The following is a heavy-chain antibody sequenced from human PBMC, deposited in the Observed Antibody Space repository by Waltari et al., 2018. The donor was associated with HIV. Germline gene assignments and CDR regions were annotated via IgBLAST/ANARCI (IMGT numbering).Heavy chain of an antibody. CDR1: GFLSCSYS. V-gene: IGHV3-21*06. D-gene: IGHD2-8*01. J-gene: IGHJ4*02. CDR3: TRANGPSDY. CDR2: INSRGSFI. Sequence: EVQIVQSGGGLVKPGESLRLSCHVSGFLSCSYSMNWVRQSPGKGLEWVSSINSRGSFIYYSDSVKGRFTVARDNANNSLYLQMNNLRDDDTAVYFCTRANGPSDYWGQGVLVTVSS.